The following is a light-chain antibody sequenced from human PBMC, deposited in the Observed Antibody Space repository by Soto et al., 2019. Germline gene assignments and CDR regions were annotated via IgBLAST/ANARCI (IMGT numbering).Light chain of an antibody. CDR1: SSDVGGYNF. CDR3: CSYTTSNTLV. CDR2: DVT. V-gene: IGLV2-14*01. Sequence: QSALIQPASVSGSPGQSITISCTGTSSDVGGYNFVSWYQRHPGKAPKLMIYDVTNRPSGVSNRFSGSKSGNTASLTISGLQAEDAADYYCCSYTTSNTLVFGGGTKLTVL. J-gene: IGLJ2*01.